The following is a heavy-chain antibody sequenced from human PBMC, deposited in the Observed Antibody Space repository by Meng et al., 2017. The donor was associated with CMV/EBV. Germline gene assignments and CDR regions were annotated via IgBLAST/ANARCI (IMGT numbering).Heavy chain of an antibody. CDR2: ISSSGSTI. V-gene: IGHV3-11*04. CDR3: ARDPYGTTVTTGDFQH. J-gene: IGHJ1*01. D-gene: IGHD4-17*01. CDR1: GFTFSDYY. Sequence: GESLKISCAASGFTFSDYYMSWIRQAPGKGLEWVSYISSSGSTIYYADSVKGRFTISRDNAKNSLYLQMNSLRAEDTAVYYCARDPYGTTVTTGDFQHWGQGTLVTVSS.